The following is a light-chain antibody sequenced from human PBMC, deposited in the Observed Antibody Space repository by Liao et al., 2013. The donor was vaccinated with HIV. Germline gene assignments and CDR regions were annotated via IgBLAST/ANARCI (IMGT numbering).Light chain of an antibody. CDR1: KLGDKF. Sequence: SYEMIQPPSVSVSPGQTASISCSGEKLGDKFISWYQQKPGQSPVLVIYQDNQRPSGIPERFSGSNSGNTATLIISGTQTMDEADYYCQAWDSNTAVFGTGTKVTVL. CDR3: QAWDSNTAV. V-gene: IGLV3-1*01. CDR2: QDN. J-gene: IGLJ1*01.